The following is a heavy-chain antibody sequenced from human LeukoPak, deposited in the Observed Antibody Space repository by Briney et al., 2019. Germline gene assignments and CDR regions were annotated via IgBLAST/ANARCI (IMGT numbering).Heavy chain of an antibody. Sequence: SETLSLTCTVSGGSISIYYWSWIRQPPGKGLEWIGYIYYSGSTNYNPSLKSRVTISVDTSKNQFSLKLSSVTAADTAVYYCASYDDYDNWFDPWGQGTLVTVSS. CDR1: GGSISIYY. CDR2: IYYSGST. D-gene: IGHD4-17*01. V-gene: IGHV4-59*01. J-gene: IGHJ5*02. CDR3: ASYDDYDNWFDP.